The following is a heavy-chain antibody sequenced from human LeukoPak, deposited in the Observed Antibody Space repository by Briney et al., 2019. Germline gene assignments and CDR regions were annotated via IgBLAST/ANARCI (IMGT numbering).Heavy chain of an antibody. CDR1: GYTFTIYY. D-gene: IGHD3-10*01. J-gene: IGHJ6*02. CDR3: ARFGTSEYYYGMDV. Sequence: GASVTVSCTASGYTFTIYYMHWVRQAPGQGLEWMGIINPSGGSTSYAQKFQGRVTMTRDTSTSTVYMELSSLRSEDTAVYYCARFGTSEYYYGMDVWGQGTTVTVSS. V-gene: IGHV1-46*01. CDR2: INPSGGST.